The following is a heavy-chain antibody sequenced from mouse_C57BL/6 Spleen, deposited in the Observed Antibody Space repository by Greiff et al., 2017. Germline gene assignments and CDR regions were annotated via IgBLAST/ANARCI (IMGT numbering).Heavy chain of an antibody. CDR3: AKNGAQATGAMDY. CDR1: GFSLTSYG. V-gene: IGHV2-5*01. J-gene: IGHJ4*01. Sequence: QVQLQQSGPGLVQPSQSLSITCTVSGFSLTSYGVHWVRQSPGKGLEWLGVIGRGGSTDYNAAFMYRLSITKDNSKSQVFFKMNSLQADDTAIYYCAKNGAQATGAMDYWGQGTSVTVSS. D-gene: IGHD3-2*02. CDR2: IGRGGST.